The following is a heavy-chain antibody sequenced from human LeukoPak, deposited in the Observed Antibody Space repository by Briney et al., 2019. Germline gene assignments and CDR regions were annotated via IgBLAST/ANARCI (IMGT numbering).Heavy chain of an antibody. Sequence: ASVKVSCKASGYTFTSYAMHWVRQAPGQRLEWMGWINAGNGNTKYSQKFQGRVTITRDTSASTAYMELSSLRSEDTAVYYCARAIVVVPAAPISSWFDLWGQGTLVTVSS. V-gene: IGHV1-3*01. CDR3: ARAIVVVPAAPISSWFDL. CDR1: GYTFTSYA. CDR2: INAGNGNT. D-gene: IGHD2-2*01. J-gene: IGHJ5*02.